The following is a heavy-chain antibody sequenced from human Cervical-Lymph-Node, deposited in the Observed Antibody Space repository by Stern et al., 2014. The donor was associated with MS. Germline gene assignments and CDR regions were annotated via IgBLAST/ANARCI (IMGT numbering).Heavy chain of an antibody. CDR3: ARGPIYSNYLSWFDP. Sequence: QVQLQESGPGLVKPSQTLSLTCTVSGGSISSGGYYWSWIRQHPGKGLEWIGYIYYSGSTYYNPSLKSRVTLSIDTSKNHFSLKLSSVTAADTAVYYCARGPIYSNYLSWFDPWGQGTLVTVSS. CDR2: IYYSGST. D-gene: IGHD4-11*01. V-gene: IGHV4-31*03. J-gene: IGHJ5*02. CDR1: GGSISSGGYY.